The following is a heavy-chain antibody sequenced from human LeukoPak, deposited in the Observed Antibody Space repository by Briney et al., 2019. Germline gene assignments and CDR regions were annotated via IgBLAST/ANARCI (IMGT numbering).Heavy chain of an antibody. CDR1: GFTFDDYG. CDR2: ISWNGGST. J-gene: IGHJ3*02. Sequence: GGSLRLSCATSGFTFDDYGMSWVRQVPGKGLEWVSGISWNGGSTVYADSVKGRFTISRDNSKNTLYLQMNSLRAEDTAVYYCAKKNSYYDSSGYPTEGAFDIWGQGTMVTVSS. CDR3: AKKNSYYDSSGYPTEGAFDI. D-gene: IGHD3-22*01. V-gene: IGHV3-20*04.